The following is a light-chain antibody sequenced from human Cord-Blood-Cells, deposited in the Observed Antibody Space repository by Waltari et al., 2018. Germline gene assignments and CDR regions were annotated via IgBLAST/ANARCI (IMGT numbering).Light chain of an antibody. CDR2: GAS. V-gene: IGKV3-20*01. J-gene: IGKJ4*01. Sequence: EIVLTQSPGTLSLSQGASATFSCRPSQSVSSSYLAWYQQKPGQAPRLLIYGASSRATGIPDRFSGSGSGTDFTLTISRLEPEDFAVYYCQQYGSSPGTFGGGTKVEIK. CDR3: QQYGSSPGT. CDR1: QSVSSSY.